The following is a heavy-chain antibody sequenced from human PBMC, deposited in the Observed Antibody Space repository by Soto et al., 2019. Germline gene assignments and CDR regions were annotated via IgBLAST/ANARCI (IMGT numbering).Heavy chain of an antibody. Sequence: SVKVSCKASGGTFSSYAISWVRQAPGQGLEWMGGIIPIFGTANYAQKFQGRVTITADKSTSTAYMELSSLRSEDTAVYYCARKVPYYYDSSGQRDAFDIWGQGTMVTVSS. J-gene: IGHJ3*02. CDR1: GGTFSSYA. CDR2: IIPIFGTA. CDR3: ARKVPYYYDSSGQRDAFDI. D-gene: IGHD3-22*01. V-gene: IGHV1-69*06.